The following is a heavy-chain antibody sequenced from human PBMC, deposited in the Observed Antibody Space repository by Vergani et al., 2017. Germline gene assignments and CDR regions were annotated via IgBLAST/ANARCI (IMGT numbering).Heavy chain of an antibody. CDR3: ARAAYCGGDCYSNFDY. Sequence: QVQLVQSGAELKKPGASVSVSCKGSSHTFQTYGISWVRQAPGQGLEWMGRIIPIFGTANYAQKFQGRVTITADESTSTAYMELSSLRSEDTAVYYCARAAYCGGDCYSNFDYWGQGTLVTVSS. CDR2: IIPIFGTA. CDR1: SHTFQTYG. J-gene: IGHJ4*02. V-gene: IGHV1-69*13. D-gene: IGHD2-21*02.